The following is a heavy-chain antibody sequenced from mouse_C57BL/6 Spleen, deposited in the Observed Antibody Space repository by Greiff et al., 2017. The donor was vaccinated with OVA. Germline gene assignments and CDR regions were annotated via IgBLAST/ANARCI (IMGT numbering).Heavy chain of an antibody. J-gene: IGHJ1*03. CDR3: AKNSGWYFDV. CDR1: GYTFTSYT. CDR2: INPSSGYT. V-gene: IGHV1-4*01. Sequence: VKLQESGAELARPGASVKMSCTASGYTFTSYTMHWVQQRPGQGLEWIGYINPSSGYTKYTQKFKDKATLTADKSYSTAYMQLSSLTSEDAAVYYCAKNSGWYFDVWGTGTTVTVSS.